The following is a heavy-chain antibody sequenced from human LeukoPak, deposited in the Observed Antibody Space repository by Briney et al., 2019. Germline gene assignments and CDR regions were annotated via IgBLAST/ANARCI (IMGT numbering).Heavy chain of an antibody. J-gene: IGHJ3*02. Sequence: SETLSLTCAVSGGSISSGGYSWSWIRQPPGKGLEWIGYIYHSGGTYYNPSLKSRVTISVDRSKNQFSLKLSSVTAADTAVYYCAREPQGYYDSSGYYGRYGAFDIWGQGTMVTVSS. CDR3: AREPQGYYDSSGYYGRYGAFDI. D-gene: IGHD3-22*01. V-gene: IGHV4-30-2*01. CDR2: IYHSGGT. CDR1: GGSISSGGYS.